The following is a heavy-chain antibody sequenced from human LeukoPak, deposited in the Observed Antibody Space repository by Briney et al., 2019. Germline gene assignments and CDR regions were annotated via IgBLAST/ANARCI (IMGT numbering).Heavy chain of an antibody. V-gene: IGHV1-18*01. CDR2: ISAYNGNT. CDR3: ARWGLVAPGTYYYYYMDV. CDR1: GYTFTSYG. Sequence: GASVKVSCKASGYTFTSYGISWVRQAPGQGLEWMGWISAYNGNTNYAQKLQGRLTMTTDTSTSMAFMELRSLRPDDTAVYFCARWGLVAPGTYYYYYMDVWGRGTTVTVSS. J-gene: IGHJ6*03. D-gene: IGHD2-2*01.